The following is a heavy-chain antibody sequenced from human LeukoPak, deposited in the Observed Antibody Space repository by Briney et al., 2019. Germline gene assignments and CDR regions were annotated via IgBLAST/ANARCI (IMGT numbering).Heavy chain of an antibody. V-gene: IGHV1-46*03. D-gene: IGHD4-11*01. J-gene: IGHJ5*02. CDR1: GYTFTSYY. CDR2: INPSGGST. Sequence: GASVKVSCKASGYTFTSYYMHWVRQAPGQGLEWMGMINPSGGSTSYAQKFQGRVTMTRDTSTSTVYMELSSLRSEDTAVYYCAREFGSWTVTTRRPWFDPWGQGTLVTVSS. CDR3: AREFGSWTVTTRRPWFDP.